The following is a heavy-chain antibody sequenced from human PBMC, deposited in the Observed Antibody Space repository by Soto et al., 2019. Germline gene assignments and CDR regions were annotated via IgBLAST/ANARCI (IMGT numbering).Heavy chain of an antibody. J-gene: IGHJ4*02. CDR2: INHSGST. V-gene: IGHV4-34*01. D-gene: IGHD2-8*02. Sequence: SEALSLTCAVYGGSFIGYYWAWIRQPPGTGLEWIGEINHSGSTNYNPSLKSRVTISVDTSKNQFSLKLTSVTAADTAVYYCERDKITGLFDYWGQGTLVT. CDR1: GGSFIGYY. CDR3: ERDKITGLFDY.